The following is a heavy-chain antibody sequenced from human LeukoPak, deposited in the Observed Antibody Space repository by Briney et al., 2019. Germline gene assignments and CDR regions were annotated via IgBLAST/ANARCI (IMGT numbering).Heavy chain of an antibody. CDR2: INQSGVA. CDR3: AGGSSPGFRPSAL. CDR1: GGSFSGYY. V-gene: IGHV4-34*01. J-gene: IGHJ4*02. Sequence: PSETLSLTCAVFGGSFSGYYWTWIRQPLGKGLEWIGEINQSGVANYNSSLKNRVTISVDASKNQFSLKLNSATVADTAVYYCAGGSSPGFRPSALWGKGTLVTVSP. D-gene: IGHD2-2*01.